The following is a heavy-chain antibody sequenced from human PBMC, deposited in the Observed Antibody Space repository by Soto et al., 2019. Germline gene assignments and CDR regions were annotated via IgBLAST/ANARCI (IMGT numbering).Heavy chain of an antibody. CDR2: IDPSDSYT. CDR3: ARVHKNWFDS. J-gene: IGHJ5*01. V-gene: IGHV5-10-1*01. CDR1: GYNFTAFW. Sequence: GESLKISCKASGYNFTAFWIHWVRQMPGKGLEWLGKIDPSDSYTNYSPSFEGHVTISTDNSIATAYLQWSSLRASDTALYFCARVHKNWFDSWAQGTMVTVSS.